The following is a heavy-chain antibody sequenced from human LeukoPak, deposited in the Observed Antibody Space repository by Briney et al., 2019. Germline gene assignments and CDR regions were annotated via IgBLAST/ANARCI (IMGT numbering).Heavy chain of an antibody. CDR2: IYSGGST. CDR3: ARVGDDSSGYLYFQH. D-gene: IGHD3-22*01. V-gene: IGHV3-53*01. CDR1: GFTVSSNY. Sequence: GGSLRLSCAASGFTVSSNYMSWVRQAPGKGLEWVSGIYSGGSTYYADSVKGRFTISRDNSKHTLYLQMSSLRAEDTAVYYCARVGDDSSGYLYFQHWGQGTLVTVSS. J-gene: IGHJ1*01.